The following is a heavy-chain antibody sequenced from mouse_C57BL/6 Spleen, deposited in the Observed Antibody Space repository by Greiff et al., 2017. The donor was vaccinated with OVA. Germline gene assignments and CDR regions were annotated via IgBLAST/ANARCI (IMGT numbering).Heavy chain of an antibody. V-gene: IGHV1-80*01. J-gene: IGHJ2*01. CDR3: ASGGYYYGIFDY. D-gene: IGHD1-1*01. CDR2: IYPGDGDT. CDR1: GYAFSSYW. Sequence: VQLQQSGAELVKPGASVKISCKASGYAFSSYWMNWVKQRPGKGLEWIGQIYPGDGDTNYNGKFKGKATLTADKSSSTAYMQLSSLTSEDSAVYFCASGGYYYGIFDYWGQGTTLTVSS.